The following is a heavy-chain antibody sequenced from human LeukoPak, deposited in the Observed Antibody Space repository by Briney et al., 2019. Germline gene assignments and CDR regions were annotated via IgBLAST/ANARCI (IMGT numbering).Heavy chain of an antibody. CDR3: AKNSGTYFY. V-gene: IGHV3-23*01. CDR1: GFTFCDHS. CDR2: ISDTGGSI. D-gene: IGHD1-26*01. J-gene: IGHJ4*02. Sequence: GGSLRLSCAASGFTFCDHSMTWVRDGVGKGLEWVSTISDTGGSIYYADSVKGRYTISRDNSENTVYLQMDSLRADDTALYYCAKNSGTYFYWGQGTRVTVSS.